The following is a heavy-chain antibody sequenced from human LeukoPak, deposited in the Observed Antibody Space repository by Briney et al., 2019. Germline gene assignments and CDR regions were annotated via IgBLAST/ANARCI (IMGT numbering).Heavy chain of an antibody. J-gene: IGHJ4*02. V-gene: IGHV4-34*01. D-gene: IGHD3-10*01. CDR1: GGSLSGYY. Sequence: SETLSLTCAVYGGSLSGYYWSWIRQPPGKGLEWMGEINHSGSTNYNPSLKSRVTISVDTSKNQFSLTLSSVTAADTAVYYCARRRHYYGSGSPFDYWGQGTLVTVSS. CDR3: ARRRHYYGSGSPFDY. CDR2: INHSGST.